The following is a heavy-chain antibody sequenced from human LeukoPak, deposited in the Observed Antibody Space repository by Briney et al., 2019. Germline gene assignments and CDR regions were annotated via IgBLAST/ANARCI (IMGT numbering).Heavy chain of an antibody. CDR1: GFTFSGSA. V-gene: IGHV3-73*01. CDR2: IKSKANSYAT. J-gene: IGHJ6*02. Sequence: GGSLRLSCAASGFTFSGSAIHWVRQASGKGLEWVDHIKSKANSYATAYAASVKGRFTISRDDSKNTAYLQMNSLKTEDTAVYYCARHNGSPSGLDVWGQGTTVTVSS. D-gene: IGHD6-19*01. CDR3: ARHNGSPSGLDV.